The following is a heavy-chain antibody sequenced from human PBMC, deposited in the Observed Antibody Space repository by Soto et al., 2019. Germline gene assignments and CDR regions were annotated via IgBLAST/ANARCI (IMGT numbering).Heavy chain of an antibody. CDR3: AKDRTIAARNYDE. D-gene: IGHD6-6*01. J-gene: IGHJ4*02. CDR1: GFTFSDHG. V-gene: IGHV3-23*01. CDR2: ISGSVGST. Sequence: EVQLLESGGGLVQPGGSLRLSCVGSGFTFSDHGMSWVRQAPGKGLEWVSAISGSVGSTFYADSVKGRFTISRDNSKNTLYLQMNSLRDEDTAVYYCAKDRTIAARNYDEWGQGVLVIVSS.